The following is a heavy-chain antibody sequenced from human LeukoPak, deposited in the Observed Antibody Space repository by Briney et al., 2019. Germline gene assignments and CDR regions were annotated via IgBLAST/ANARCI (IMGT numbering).Heavy chain of an antibody. Sequence: GGSLRLSCAASGFTFSSYWMHWVRQAPGKGLVWVSRINSDGSSTSYADSVKGRFTISRDNAQNSLNLQMNNLRVEDTAVYYCVRDRGSRAGSDYWGQGTRVTVSS. CDR3: VRDRGSRAGSDY. J-gene: IGHJ4*02. D-gene: IGHD3-10*01. CDR2: INSDGSST. CDR1: GFTFSSYW. V-gene: IGHV3-74*01.